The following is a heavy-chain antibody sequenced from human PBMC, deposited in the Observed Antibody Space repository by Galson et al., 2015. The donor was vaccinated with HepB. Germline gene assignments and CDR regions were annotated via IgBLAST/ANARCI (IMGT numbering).Heavy chain of an antibody. J-gene: IGHJ4*02. CDR2: ISSNGGST. D-gene: IGHD3-22*01. CDR1: GFTFSSYA. V-gene: IGHV3-64D*06. Sequence: SLRLSCAASGFTFSSYAMHWVRQAPGKGLEYVSAISSNGGSTYYADSVKGRFTISRDNSKNTLYLQMSSLRAEDTAVYYCVKDPYYYDSSGDINWGQGTLVTVSS. CDR3: VKDPYYYDSSGDIN.